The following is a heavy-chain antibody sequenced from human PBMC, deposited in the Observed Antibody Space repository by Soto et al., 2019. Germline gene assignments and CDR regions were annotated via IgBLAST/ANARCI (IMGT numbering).Heavy chain of an antibody. Sequence: QVQLVESGGGLVKPGGSLRLSCAASGFTFSDSYMSWIRQAPGKGLEWVSYISSSDSIIYYLDSVKGRFIISRDNAKNSLYLQMNSLRAEDTAVYYCARDLGYYDSSGYFDYWGQGTLVTVSS. D-gene: IGHD3-22*01. CDR2: ISSSDSII. CDR1: GFTFSDSY. CDR3: ARDLGYYDSSGYFDY. V-gene: IGHV3-11*01. J-gene: IGHJ4*02.